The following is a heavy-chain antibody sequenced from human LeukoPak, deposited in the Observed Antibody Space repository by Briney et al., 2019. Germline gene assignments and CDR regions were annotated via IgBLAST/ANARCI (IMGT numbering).Heavy chain of an antibody. CDR3: ARDLRGYSSSGYFDY. Sequence: GSLRLSCAASGFTFSSYAMSWVRQAPGKGLEWVSSISSSSSYIYYADSVKGRFTISRDNAKNSLYLQMNSLRAEDTAVYYCARDLRGYSSSGYFDYWGQGTLVTVSS. CDR2: ISSSSSYI. D-gene: IGHD5-18*01. CDR1: GFTFSSYA. V-gene: IGHV3-21*01. J-gene: IGHJ4*02.